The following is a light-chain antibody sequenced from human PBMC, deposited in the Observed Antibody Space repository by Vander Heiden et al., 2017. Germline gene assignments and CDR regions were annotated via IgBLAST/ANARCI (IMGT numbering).Light chain of an antibody. CDR1: QSVLYSSNNKNY. J-gene: IGKJ1*01. CDR2: WAS. CDR3: QQYYSTPWT. V-gene: IGKV4-1*01. Sequence: DIVTTQSPDSLAVSLGERATINCKSSQSVLYSSNNKNYLAWYQQKPGQPPKLLIYWASIRESGVPDRFSGSGSGTDFTLTNSSLQAEDVAVYYCQQYYSTPWTFGQGTKVEIK.